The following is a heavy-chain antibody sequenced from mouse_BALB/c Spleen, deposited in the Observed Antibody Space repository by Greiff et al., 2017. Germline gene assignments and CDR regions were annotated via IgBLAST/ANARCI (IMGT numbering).Heavy chain of an antibody. CDR1: GFTFSSYA. J-gene: IGHJ2*01. V-gene: IGHV5-6-5*01. D-gene: IGHD1-1*01. Sequence: EVQLVESGGGLVKPGGSLKLSCAASGFTFSSYAMSWVRQTPEKRLEWVASISSGGSTYYPDSVKGRFTISRDNARNILYLQMSSLRSEDTAMYYCARRGYYGYFDYWGQGTTLTVSS. CDR2: ISSGGST. CDR3: ARRGYYGYFDY.